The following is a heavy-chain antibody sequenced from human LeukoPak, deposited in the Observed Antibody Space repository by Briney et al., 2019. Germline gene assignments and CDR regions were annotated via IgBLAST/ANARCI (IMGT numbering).Heavy chain of an antibody. CDR1: GYTFTDYY. J-gene: IGHJ4*02. D-gene: IGHD3-10*01. CDR2: INPHSGGT. CDR3: ARGSWFGDLLYAQPAYYFDY. Sequence: ASVKVSCKASGYTFTDYYIHWVRQAPGQGLEWMGWINPHSGGTNYAQNFQDRVTMTRDTSISTAYMDLSRLRSDDAAVYYSARGSWFGDLLYAQPAYYFDYWGQGTLVTVSS. V-gene: IGHV1-2*02.